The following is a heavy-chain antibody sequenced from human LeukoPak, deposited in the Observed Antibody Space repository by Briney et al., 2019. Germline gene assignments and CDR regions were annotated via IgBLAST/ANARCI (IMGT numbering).Heavy chain of an antibody. CDR1: GDSVSSKSAA. Sequence: SQTLSLTCALSGDSVSSKSAAWNWIRQSPSRGLEWQGRTYYRSKWHSEYAVSVKSRISINPDTSRNQFSLQLSSMTPEDTAVYYCARMVGVDPDYWGQGTQVTVSS. CDR2: TYYRSKWHS. CDR3: ARMVGVDPDY. V-gene: IGHV6-1*01. J-gene: IGHJ4*02. D-gene: IGHD2-8*01.